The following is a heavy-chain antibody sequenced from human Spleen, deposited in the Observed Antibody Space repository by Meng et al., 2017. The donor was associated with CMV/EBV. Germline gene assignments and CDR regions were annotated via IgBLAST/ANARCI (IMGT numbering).Heavy chain of an antibody. J-gene: IGHJ4*02. CDR1: GGPFSGYY. CDR3: ARGRKYYYDSSGYYFDY. D-gene: IGHD3-22*01. Sequence: QVQLQQWGAGLLKPSETLSLTCAVYGGPFSGYYWSWIRQPPGKGLEWIGEINHSGSTNYNPSLKSRVTISVDTSKNQFSLKLSSVTAADTAVYYCARGRKYYYDSSGYYFDYWGQGTLVTVSS. V-gene: IGHV4-34*01. CDR2: INHSGST.